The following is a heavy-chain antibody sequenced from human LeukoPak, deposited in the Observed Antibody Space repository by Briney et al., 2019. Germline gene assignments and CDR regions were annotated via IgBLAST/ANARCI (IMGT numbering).Heavy chain of an antibody. CDR3: ATDLPTYYYGSGSDRWFDP. D-gene: IGHD3-10*01. CDR1: GGTFSSYA. CDR2: FDPEDGET. V-gene: IGHV1-24*01. Sequence: ASVKVSCKASGGTFSSYAISWVRQAPGKGLEWMGGFDPEDGETIYAQKFQGRVTMTEDTSTDTAYMELSSLRSEDTAVYYCATDLPTYYYGSGSDRWFDPWGQGTLVTVSS. J-gene: IGHJ5*02.